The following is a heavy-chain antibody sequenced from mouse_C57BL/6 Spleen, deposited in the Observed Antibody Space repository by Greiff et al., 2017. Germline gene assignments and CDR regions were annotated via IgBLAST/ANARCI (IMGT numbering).Heavy chain of an antibody. V-gene: IGHV1-22*01. CDR2: INPKNGGT. J-gene: IGHJ3*01. CDR1: GYPFTDYN. Sequence: VQLQQSGPELVKPGASVKMSCKAFGYPFTDYNMHWVKQSHGKSLEWIGYINPKNGGTSYNQKFKGKDTLTVNQSSSTAYMERRSLTSEDSAVYYCARIYDCYYAWFAYWGQGTLVTVSA. CDR3: ARIYDCYYAWFAY. D-gene: IGHD2-3*01.